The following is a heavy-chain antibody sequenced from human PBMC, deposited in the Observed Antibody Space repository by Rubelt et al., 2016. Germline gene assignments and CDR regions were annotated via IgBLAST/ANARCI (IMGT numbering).Heavy chain of an antibody. Sequence: QVQLVQSGAEVKKPGASVKVSCKASGYTFTGYYMHWVRQAPGQGLEWMGRINPNSGGTNYAQKCQGRATRTRDTSISTAYMELGRLRSDDTAVYYCARGVGTAFDPWGQGTLVTVSS. CDR2: INPNSGGT. CDR1: GYTFTGYY. CDR3: ARGVGTAFDP. V-gene: IGHV1-2*06. J-gene: IGHJ5*02. D-gene: IGHD1-1*01.